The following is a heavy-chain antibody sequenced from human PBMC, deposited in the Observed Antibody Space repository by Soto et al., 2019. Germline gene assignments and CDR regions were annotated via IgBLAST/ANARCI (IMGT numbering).Heavy chain of an antibody. J-gene: IGHJ4*02. V-gene: IGHV5-51*01. CDR2: IYPGDSDP. CDR1: GYSFVNYW. D-gene: IGHD5-12*01. Sequence: PGESLKISCKCSGYSFVNYWIGWVRQKPVRGLEWMGIIYPGDSDPRYSPSFQGQVTFSADKSISTAYLQWSSLKASDTAIYYCARREATRLDYWGQGTLVTVSS. CDR3: ARREATRLDY.